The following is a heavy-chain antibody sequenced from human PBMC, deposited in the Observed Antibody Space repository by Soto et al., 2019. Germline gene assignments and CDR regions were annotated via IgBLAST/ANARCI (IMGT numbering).Heavy chain of an antibody. CDR3: ARDVPDTALFFYYYGMDV. Sequence: QVHLVQSGAEVKEPGASVKVSCKASGYTFTSYGISWVRQAPGQGLEWMGWISTDNGNTNYAHNLQGRVTMTTDTSTSTAYMELWSLRSDDTAVYYCARDVPDTALFFYYYGMDVWGQGTTVTVSS. CDR2: ISTDNGNT. CDR1: GYTFTSYG. V-gene: IGHV1-18*01. D-gene: IGHD5-18*01. J-gene: IGHJ6*02.